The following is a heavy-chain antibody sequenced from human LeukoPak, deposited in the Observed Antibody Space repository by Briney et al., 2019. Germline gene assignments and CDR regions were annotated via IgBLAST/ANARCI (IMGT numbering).Heavy chain of an antibody. Sequence: PSETLSLTCTVSGGSISSYYWSWIRQPPGKGLEWIGYIYYSGSTNHNPSLKSRVTVSVDTSKNQFSLKLSSVTAADTAVYYCARGSYDFSGYFDYWGQGTLVTVSS. D-gene: IGHD3-3*01. CDR2: IYYSGST. V-gene: IGHV4-59*01. J-gene: IGHJ4*02. CDR3: ARGSYDFSGYFDY. CDR1: GGSISSYY.